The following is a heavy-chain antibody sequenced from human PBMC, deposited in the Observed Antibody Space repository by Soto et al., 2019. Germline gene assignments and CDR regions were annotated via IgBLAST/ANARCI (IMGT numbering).Heavy chain of an antibody. Sequence: ASVKVSCKASGYSFTSLDINWVRQTAGQGLEWMGWMQPSTGRAGYAQKFQGRVTMTRDTSINTAYMELTTLTSDDTAFYYCARGVSAGVDYWGQGTLVTVSS. J-gene: IGHJ4*02. CDR3: ARGVSAGVDY. CDR1: GYSFTSLD. D-gene: IGHD1-26*01. V-gene: IGHV1-8*01. CDR2: MQPSTGRA.